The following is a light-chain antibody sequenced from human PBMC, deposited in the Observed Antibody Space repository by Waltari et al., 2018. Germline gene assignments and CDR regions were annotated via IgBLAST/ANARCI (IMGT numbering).Light chain of an antibody. V-gene: IGLV3-10*01. J-gene: IGLJ3*02. CDR3: YSTDSSGDHGV. CDR1: ALPDTY. Sequence: SYELTQQPSVSVSPGQTARITCSGDALPDTYVYWTQQQSGQGPGLVIFEDTKRPPGIPVRFSGSSSGTTATLTISGAQVEDEADYYCYSTDSSGDHGVFGGGTKLTVL. CDR2: EDT.